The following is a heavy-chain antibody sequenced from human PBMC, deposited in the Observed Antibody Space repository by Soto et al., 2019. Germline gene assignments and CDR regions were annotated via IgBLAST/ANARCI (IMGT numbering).Heavy chain of an antibody. J-gene: IGHJ6*03. V-gene: IGHV4-59*01. D-gene: IGHD3-3*01. CDR3: ARDRKVWHYDFWSGYSRPEPEDRDNYYYYMDV. CDR2: IYYSGST. CDR1: GGSISSYY. Sequence: SETLSLTCTVSGGSISSYYWSWIRQPPGKGLEWIGYIYYSGSTNYNPSLKSRVTISVDTSKNQFSLKLSSVTAADTAVYYCARDRKVWHYDFWSGYSRPEPEDRDNYYYYMDVWGKGTTVTVSS.